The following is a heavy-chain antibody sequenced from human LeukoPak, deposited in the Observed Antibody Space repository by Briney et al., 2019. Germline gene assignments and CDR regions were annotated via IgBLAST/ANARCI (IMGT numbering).Heavy chain of an antibody. CDR3: AKGSGYAIINAFDI. V-gene: IGHV3-9*03. CDR1: GFTFDDYA. Sequence: GGSLRLSCAASGFTFDDYAMHWVRQAPGKGLEWVSGISWNSGSIGYADSEKGRFTISRDNAKNSLYLQMNSLRAEDMALYYCAKGSGYAIINAFDIWGQGTMVTVSS. J-gene: IGHJ3*02. D-gene: IGHD5-12*01. CDR2: ISWNSGSI.